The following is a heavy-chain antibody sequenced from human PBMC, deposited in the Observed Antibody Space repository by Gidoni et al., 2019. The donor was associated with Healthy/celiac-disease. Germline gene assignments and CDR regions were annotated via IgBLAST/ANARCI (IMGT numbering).Heavy chain of an antibody. CDR1: GFTFSSYA. D-gene: IGHD3-22*01. CDR2: ISGSGGST. J-gene: IGHJ3*02. Sequence: TVSGFTFSSYAMSWVRQAPGKGLEWVSAISGSGGSTYYADSVKGRLTISRDNSKNTLDLQMNSLRAEDTAVYYCAKDGYDSSGPNAFDIWGQGTMVTVSS. CDR3: AKDGYDSSGPNAFDI. V-gene: IGHV3-23*01.